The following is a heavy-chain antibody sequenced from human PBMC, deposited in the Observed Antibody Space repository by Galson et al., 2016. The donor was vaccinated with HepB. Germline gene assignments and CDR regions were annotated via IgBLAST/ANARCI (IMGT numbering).Heavy chain of an antibody. V-gene: IGHV2-70*01. Sequence: PALVKPTQTLTLTCTFSRFSLSTSGMCVSWIRQPPGKALEWLALTDWDDDKHYSASLKTRLTISKDTSKNQVVLAMTNMDSVDTATYYCARISHGDSPGYYFDYWGQGTLVTVSS. J-gene: IGHJ4*02. CDR1: RFSLSTSGMC. CDR3: ARISHGDSPGYYFDY. D-gene: IGHD4-17*01. CDR2: TDWDDDK.